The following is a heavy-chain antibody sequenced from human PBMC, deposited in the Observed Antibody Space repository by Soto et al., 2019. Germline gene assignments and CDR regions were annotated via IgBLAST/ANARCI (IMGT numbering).Heavy chain of an antibody. J-gene: IGHJ4*02. Sequence: GGSLRLSCAASGFTVNSNYMSWVRRAPGEGLEWVSAIYSGGNTYYADSVKGRFIVARDNSKNMLYLEMNSLRAEDTAVYYCARCDGSMISCYYFAHWGLGP. V-gene: IGHV3-66*01. CDR3: ARCDGSMISCYYFAH. CDR2: IYSGGNT. CDR1: GFTVNSNY. D-gene: IGHD3-10*01.